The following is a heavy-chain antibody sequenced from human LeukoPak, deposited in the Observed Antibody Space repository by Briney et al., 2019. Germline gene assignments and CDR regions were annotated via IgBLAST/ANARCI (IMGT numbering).Heavy chain of an antibody. D-gene: IGHD3-16*01. Sequence: GGSLRLSCAASGFTFSNYEMNWVRQAPGKGLEWVSYISSSGNTIYYADSVQGRFTLSRDNANNSLYLQMNSLRAEDTAVYYCASLMGVGYYYYYMDVWGKGTAVTISS. CDR1: GFTFSNYE. V-gene: IGHV3-48*03. CDR2: ISSSGNTI. CDR3: ASLMGVGYYYYYMDV. J-gene: IGHJ6*03.